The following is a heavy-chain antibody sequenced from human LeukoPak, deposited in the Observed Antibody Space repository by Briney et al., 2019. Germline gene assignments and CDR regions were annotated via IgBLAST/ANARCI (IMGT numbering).Heavy chain of an antibody. CDR2: IYGSGST. J-gene: IGHJ4*02. CDR1: GGSISSGGHY. CDR3: ARGPTVTTDY. V-gene: IGHV4-31*03. Sequence: SETLSLTCTVSGGSISSGGHYWSWFRQHPGKGLEWIGYIYGSGSTYYNPSLKSRVAMSVDTSKNQFSLNLSSVTAADTAVYYCARGPTVTTDYWGQGTLVTVSP. D-gene: IGHD4-17*01.